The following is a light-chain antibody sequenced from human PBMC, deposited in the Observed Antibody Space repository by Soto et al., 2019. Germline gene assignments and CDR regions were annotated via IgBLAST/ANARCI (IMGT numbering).Light chain of an antibody. J-gene: IGLJ1*01. CDR3: SSCTTSSALHV. Sequence: QSLLTQPASLSGSPGQSITISCTGTSSDFGSYNYVSWYQQHPGKAPKLIIYDVSNRPSGVSDRFSGSKSGNTASLTISGLQTEDEADYYCSSCTTSSALHVFGTGTKVTVL. CDR2: DVS. V-gene: IGLV2-14*03. CDR1: SSDFGSYNY.